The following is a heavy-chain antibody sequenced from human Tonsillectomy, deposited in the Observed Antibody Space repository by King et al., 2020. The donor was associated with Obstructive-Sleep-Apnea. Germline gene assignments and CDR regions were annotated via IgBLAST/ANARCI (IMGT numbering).Heavy chain of an antibody. Sequence: VQLVESGAEVKKPGASVKVSCKASGYIFTGYYVHWVRQAPGQRLEWMGWINPNSGGTNHAQKFQGRVTMTRDTSISTAYLELSRLRSDDTAVYYCAIALCDGYYFDYWGQGTLVTVSS. CDR1: GYIFTGYY. D-gene: IGHD2-21*01. CDR3: AIALCDGYYFDY. J-gene: IGHJ4*02. CDR2: INPNSGGT. V-gene: IGHV1-2*02.